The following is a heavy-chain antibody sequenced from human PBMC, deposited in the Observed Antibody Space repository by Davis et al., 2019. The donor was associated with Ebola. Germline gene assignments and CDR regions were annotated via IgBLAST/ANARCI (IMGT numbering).Heavy chain of an antibody. Sequence: PGGSLRLSCAVSGFSFSTHWMSWVRQAPGTGLEWVANIKQDGSETYNVDSVKGRFAISRDNAKNSLYLQMNRLSAEDTAVYYCATGGAVGGRFGYWGQGTLVTGSS. CDR3: ATGGAVGGRFGY. CDR2: IKQDGSET. D-gene: IGHD6-19*01. CDR1: GFSFSTHW. J-gene: IGHJ4*02. V-gene: IGHV3-7*03.